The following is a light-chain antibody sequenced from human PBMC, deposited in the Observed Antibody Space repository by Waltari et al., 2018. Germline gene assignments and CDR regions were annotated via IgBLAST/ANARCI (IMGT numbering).Light chain of an antibody. Sequence: QSVLTQPPSASGTPGQSVTMSCSGSSSNIGKNSLNWYQQVPGTAPKLLIYSDHQRPSGVPARFFGSKSDTSASLAISGLQSDEEADYYGATWDDSLKGWVFGGGTKLTVL. J-gene: IGLJ3*02. CDR1: SSNIGKNS. CDR3: ATWDDSLKGWV. V-gene: IGLV1-44*01. CDR2: SDH.